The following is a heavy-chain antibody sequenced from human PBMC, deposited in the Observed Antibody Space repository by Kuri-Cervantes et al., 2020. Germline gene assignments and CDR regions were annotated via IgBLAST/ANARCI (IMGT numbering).Heavy chain of an antibody. V-gene: IGHV3-11*04. J-gene: IGHJ4*02. D-gene: IGHD3-9*01. Sequence: GGSLRLSCAASGFTFSDYYMSWIRQAPGKGLEWVSYISSSGSTIYYADSVKGRFTISRDNAKNSLYLQMNSLRAEDTAVYYCAREKLRYFDWFRLFDYWGQGTLVTVSS. CDR2: ISSSGSTI. CDR3: AREKLRYFDWFRLFDY. CDR1: GFTFSDYY.